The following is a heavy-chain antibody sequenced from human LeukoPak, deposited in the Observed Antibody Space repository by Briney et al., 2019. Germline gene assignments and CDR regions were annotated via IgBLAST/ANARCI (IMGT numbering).Heavy chain of an antibody. V-gene: IGHV1-46*01. D-gene: IGHD3-16*02. CDR2: INPSGGST. Sequence: ASVKVSCKASGYTFTSYYMHWVRQAPGQGLEWMGIINPSGGSTNYAQKFQGRVTITADKSTSTAYMELSSLRSEDTAVYYCARTSFTGYFQHWGQGTLVTVSS. CDR3: ARTSFTGYFQH. CDR1: GYTFTSYY. J-gene: IGHJ1*01.